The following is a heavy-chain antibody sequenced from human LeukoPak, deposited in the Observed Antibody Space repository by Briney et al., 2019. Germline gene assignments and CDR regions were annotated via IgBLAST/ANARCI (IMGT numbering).Heavy chain of an antibody. D-gene: IGHD1-26*01. Sequence: GGSLRLSCAASGFTFSSYAMSWVRQAPGKGLEWVSAISGSGGSTYYADSVKGLFTISRDNSKNTLYLQMNSLRAEDTAVYYCAKLEEGSGSYFDYWGQGTLVTVSS. CDR3: AKLEEGSGSYFDY. J-gene: IGHJ4*02. CDR2: ISGSGGST. V-gene: IGHV3-23*01. CDR1: GFTFSSYA.